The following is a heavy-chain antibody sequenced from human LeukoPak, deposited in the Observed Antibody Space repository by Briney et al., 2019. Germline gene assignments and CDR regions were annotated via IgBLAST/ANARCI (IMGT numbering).Heavy chain of an antibody. CDR3: AKSPGTMVRGVSCFDY. CDR1: GFTFSSYA. J-gene: IGHJ4*02. CDR2: ISGSGGST. Sequence: GGSLRLSCAASGFTFSSYAMSWVRQAPGKGLEWVSAISGSGGSTYYADSVKGRFTISRDNSKNTLYLQMNSLRAEDTAVYYCAKSPGTMVRGVSCFDYWGQGTLVTVSS. V-gene: IGHV3-23*01. D-gene: IGHD3-10*01.